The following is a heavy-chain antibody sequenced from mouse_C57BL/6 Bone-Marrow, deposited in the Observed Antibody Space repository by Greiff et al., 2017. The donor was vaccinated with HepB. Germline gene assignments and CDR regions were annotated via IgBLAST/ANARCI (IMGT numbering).Heavy chain of an antibody. CDR3: ARDAMPLFGAMDY. CDR2: SRNKANDYTT. V-gene: IGHV7-1*01. CDR1: GFTFSDFY. J-gene: IGHJ4*01. D-gene: IGHD3-1*01. Sequence: EVKVVESGGGLVQSGRSLRLSCATSGFTFSDFYMEWVRQAPGKGLEWIAASRNKANDYTTEYSASVKGRFIVSRDTCQSILYLQMNALRAEDTAIYYCARDAMPLFGAMDYWGQGTSVTVSS.